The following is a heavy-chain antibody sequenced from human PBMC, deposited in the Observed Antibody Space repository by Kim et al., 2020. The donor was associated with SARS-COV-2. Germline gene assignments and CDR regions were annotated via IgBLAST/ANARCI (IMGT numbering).Heavy chain of an antibody. V-gene: IGHV4-39*07. CDR2: IYYSGST. Sequence: SETLSLTCTVSGGSISSSSYYWGWIRQPPGKGLEWFGSIYYSGSTYYNPSLKGRVTISVDTSKNQFSLKLSSVTAADTAVYYCAGLITMVRGVITSLPWGQGTLVTVSS. CDR1: GGSISSSSYY. J-gene: IGHJ5*02. D-gene: IGHD3-10*01. CDR3: AGLITMVRGVITSLP.